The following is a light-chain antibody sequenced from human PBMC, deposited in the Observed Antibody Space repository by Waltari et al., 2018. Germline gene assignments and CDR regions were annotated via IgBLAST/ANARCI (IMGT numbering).Light chain of an antibody. CDR2: VNW. J-gene: IGLJ3*02. CDR1: SSNIGAGYD. Sequence: QSVLTQPPSVSGAPGQRVTISCTGSSSNIGAGYDVHWYQHLPGTAPKLVIDVNWNRPPGVPDRFSGSKSGTSASLAITGLQAEDEADYYGQSYDSSLSGWVFGGGTKLTVL. V-gene: IGLV1-40*01. CDR3: QSYDSSLSGWV.